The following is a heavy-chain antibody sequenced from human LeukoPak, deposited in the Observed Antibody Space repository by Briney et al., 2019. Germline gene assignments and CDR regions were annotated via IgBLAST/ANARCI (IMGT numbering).Heavy chain of an antibody. CDR1: GGSISSYY. CDR3: ARDIGVYSSSWYVHGYFDY. J-gene: IGHJ4*02. Sequence: SETLSLTCTVSGGSISSYYWSWIRQPPGKGLEWIGYIYYSGSTNYNPSLKSRVTISADTSKNQFSLKLISVAAADTAVYYCARDIGVYSSSWYVHGYFDYWGQGTLVTVSS. CDR2: IYYSGST. D-gene: IGHD6-13*01. V-gene: IGHV4-59*01.